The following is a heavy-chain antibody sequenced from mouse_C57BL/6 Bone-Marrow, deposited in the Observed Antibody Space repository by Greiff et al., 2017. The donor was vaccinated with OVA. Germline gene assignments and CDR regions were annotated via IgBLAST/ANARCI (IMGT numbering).Heavy chain of an antibody. V-gene: IGHV1-81*01. Sequence: LARPGASVKLSCKASGYTFTSYGISWVKQRTGQGLEWIGEIYPRSGNTYYNEKFKGKATLTADKSSSTAYMELRSLTSEDSAVYFCAREDYYGSRFDYWGQGTTLTVSS. CDR3: AREDYYGSRFDY. CDR1: GYTFTSYG. CDR2: IYPRSGNT. D-gene: IGHD1-1*01. J-gene: IGHJ2*01.